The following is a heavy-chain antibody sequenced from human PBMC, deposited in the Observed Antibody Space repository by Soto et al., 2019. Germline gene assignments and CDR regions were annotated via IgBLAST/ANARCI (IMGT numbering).Heavy chain of an antibody. CDR1: GFRFSGYS. J-gene: IGHJ6*03. V-gene: IGHV3-48*01. Sequence: EEQLVESGGGLVQPGGSLRLSCAASGFRFSGYSMNWVRQAPGKGLEWLSYISSSSTNIYYADSVKGRFTISRDDAKNFLYLLMNSLRAEDTAMYYCSRDPRYCSGGNCYSHFYYYYMDVWGKGTTVTVSS. D-gene: IGHD2-15*01. CDR3: SRDPRYCSGGNCYSHFYYYYMDV. CDR2: ISSSSTNI.